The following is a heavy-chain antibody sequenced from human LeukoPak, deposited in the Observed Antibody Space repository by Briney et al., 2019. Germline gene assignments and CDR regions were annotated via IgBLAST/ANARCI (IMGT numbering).Heavy chain of an antibody. CDR3: AKSPLASCSGVKCYPLDY. V-gene: IGHV3-23*01. D-gene: IGHD2-15*01. Sequence: GGSLRLSCAASGFTFSNYAMSWVRQAPGKGLEWVSAITGSTGNTYYADSVKGRFTISRDNSKSTLYLQMSNLRAGDTAIYSCAKSPLASCSGVKCYPLDYWGQGTLVTVYS. J-gene: IGHJ4*02. CDR2: ITGSTGNT. CDR1: GFTFSNYA.